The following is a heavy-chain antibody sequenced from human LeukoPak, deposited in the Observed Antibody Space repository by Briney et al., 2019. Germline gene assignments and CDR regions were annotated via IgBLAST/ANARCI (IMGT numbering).Heavy chain of an antibody. J-gene: IGHJ6*02. CDR2: ISSSSSTI. V-gene: IGHV3-48*01. CDR1: GFTFSAFW. Sequence: AGGSLRLSCAASGFTFSAFWMHWVRQAPGKGLEWVSYISSSSSTIYYADSVKGRFTISRDNAKNSLYLQMNSLRAEDTAVYYCARFEPEKSPTSSGWPASMDVWGQGTTVTVSS. D-gene: IGHD6-19*01. CDR3: ARFEPEKSPTSSGWPASMDV.